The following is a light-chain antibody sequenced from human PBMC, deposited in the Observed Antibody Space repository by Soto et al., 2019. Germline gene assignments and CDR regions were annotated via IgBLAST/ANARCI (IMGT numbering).Light chain of an antibody. Sequence: QSALTQPRSVSGSPGQSVTISCTGTSSDVGGYNYVSWYQQHPGKAPKLMIYDVNKRPSGVPDRFSGSKSGNTAPLTISGLQAEDEADYYCCSHAGSYTLVFGTGTKVTVL. V-gene: IGLV2-11*01. CDR2: DVN. J-gene: IGLJ1*01. CDR1: SSDVGGYNY. CDR3: CSHAGSYTLV.